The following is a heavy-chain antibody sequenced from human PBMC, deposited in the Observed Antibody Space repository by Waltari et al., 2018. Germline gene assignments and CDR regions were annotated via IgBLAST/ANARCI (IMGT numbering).Heavy chain of an antibody. CDR3: AKDYSIAAAGMTQ. CDR1: GFTFSSYG. Sequence: VQLVESGGGVVQPGRSLRLSCAASGFTFSSYGMHWVRQAPGKGLEWVSAISGSGGSTYYADSVKGRFTISRDNSKNTLYLQMNSLRAEDTAVYYCAKDYSIAAAGMTQWGQGTLVTVSS. J-gene: IGHJ4*02. CDR2: ISGSGGST. D-gene: IGHD6-13*01. V-gene: IGHV3-23*04.